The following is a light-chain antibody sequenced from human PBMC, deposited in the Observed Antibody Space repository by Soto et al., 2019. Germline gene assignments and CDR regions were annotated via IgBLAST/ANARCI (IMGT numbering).Light chain of an antibody. CDR2: GAS. CDR1: QSVMRN. V-gene: IGKV3-15*01. J-gene: IGKJ5*01. Sequence: EIVLTQSPGTQSLSPGERSTLSCRASQSVMRNYVAWYHQKPGQAPRLRSDGASTRAIGIPARVSGRGAGTEFTRTISSLKSEDFAVYSCQQYNNWPPTVGQGTRLEIK. CDR3: QQYNNWPPT.